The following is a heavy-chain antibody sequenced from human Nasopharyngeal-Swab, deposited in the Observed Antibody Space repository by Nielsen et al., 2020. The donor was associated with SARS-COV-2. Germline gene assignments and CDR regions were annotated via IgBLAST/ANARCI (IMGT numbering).Heavy chain of an antibody. D-gene: IGHD3-10*01. V-gene: IGHV4-39*07. CDR2: IYYSGST. J-gene: IGHJ5*02. Sequence: WIRQPPGKRLEWIGSIYYSGSTYYNPSLKSRVTISVDTSKNQFSLKLSSVTAADTAVYYCASGEENNWFDPWGQGTLVTVSS. CDR3: ASGEENNWFDP.